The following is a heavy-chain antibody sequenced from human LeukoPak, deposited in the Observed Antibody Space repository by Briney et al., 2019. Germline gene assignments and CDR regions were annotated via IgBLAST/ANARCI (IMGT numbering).Heavy chain of an antibody. CDR3: ARNGGEYCSSTSCYWEVPSDP. CDR2: INPNSGGT. CDR1: GYTFTGYY. J-gene: IGHJ5*02. Sequence: ASVKVSCKASGYTFTGYYMHWVRQAPGQGLEWMGWINPNSGGTNYAQKFQGRVTMTRDTSISTAYMELSRLRSDDTAVYYCARNGGEYCSSTSCYWEVPSDPWGQGTLVTVSS. D-gene: IGHD2-2*01. V-gene: IGHV1-2*02.